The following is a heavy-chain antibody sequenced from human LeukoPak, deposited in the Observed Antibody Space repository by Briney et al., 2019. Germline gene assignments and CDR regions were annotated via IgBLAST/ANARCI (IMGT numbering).Heavy chain of an antibody. CDR2: INSDGSIT. V-gene: IGHV3-74*01. CDR1: GFTVSSHW. J-gene: IGHJ4*02. D-gene: IGHD2/OR15-2a*01. Sequence: GGSLRLSCAASGFTVSSHWMLWVRQAPGKGLVWVSLINSDGSITTYADSVKGRFTISRDNAKNTVYLQMNSLRAEDTAVYYCARDNRNYMFDYWGQGILVTVSS. CDR3: ARDNRNYMFDY.